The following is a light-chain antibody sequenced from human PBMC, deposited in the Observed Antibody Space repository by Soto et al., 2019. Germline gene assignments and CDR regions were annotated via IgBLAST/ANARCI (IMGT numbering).Light chain of an antibody. CDR2: GAS. Sequence: EIVLTQSPGTLSMSAGERATLSCRASQSISTYLAWYQQKPGQAPRLLIFGASNRATGIPDRFSGSGSGTDFTLTISRLEPEDFAVYYCQQYSNSPATFGQGTRLDIK. J-gene: IGKJ5*01. V-gene: IGKV3-20*01. CDR1: QSISTY. CDR3: QQYSNSPAT.